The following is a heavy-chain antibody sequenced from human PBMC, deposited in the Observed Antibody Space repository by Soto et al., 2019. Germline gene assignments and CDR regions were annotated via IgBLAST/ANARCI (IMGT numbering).Heavy chain of an antibody. J-gene: IGHJ6*03. V-gene: IGHV4-59*01. D-gene: IGHD3-10*01. CDR2: IYYSGST. CDR1: GGSFSGYY. CDR3: ARDPLWFGERGYYMDV. Sequence: SETLSLTCAVYGGSFSGYYWSWIRQPPGKGLEWIGEIYYSGSTNYNPSLKSRVTISVDTSKNQFSLKLSSVTAADTAVYYCARDPLWFGERGYYMDVWGKGTTVTVSS.